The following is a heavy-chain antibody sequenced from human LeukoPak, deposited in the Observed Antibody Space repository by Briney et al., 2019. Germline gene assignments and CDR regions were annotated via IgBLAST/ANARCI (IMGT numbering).Heavy chain of an antibody. CDR1: GLTLSRYS. J-gene: IGHJ4*02. V-gene: IGHV3-48*01. CDR3: ARDSNFYVSGTYWGYYFDY. CDR2: ISSSSSNV. Sequence: GGSLRLSCAASGLTLSRYSMNWVRQAPGKGLEWVSYISSSSSNVNYAESVKGRFTISRDNAKNSLYLQMNSLRAEDTAVYYCARDSNFYVSGTYWGYYFDYWGQGTLVTVSS. D-gene: IGHD3-10*01.